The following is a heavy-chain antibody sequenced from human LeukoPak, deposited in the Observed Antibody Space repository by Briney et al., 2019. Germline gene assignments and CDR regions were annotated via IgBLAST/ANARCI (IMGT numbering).Heavy chain of an antibody. D-gene: IGHD3-10*01. V-gene: IGHV4-59*01. Sequence: GSLRLSCAASGFSFSAYGMNWVRQSPGKGLEWIGYIYYSGSTNYNPSLKSRVTISVDTSKNQFSLKLSSVTAADTAVYYCARLVYGSGSHGDYWGQGTLVTVSS. J-gene: IGHJ4*02. CDR2: IYYSGST. CDR1: GFSFSAYG. CDR3: ARLVYGSGSHGDY.